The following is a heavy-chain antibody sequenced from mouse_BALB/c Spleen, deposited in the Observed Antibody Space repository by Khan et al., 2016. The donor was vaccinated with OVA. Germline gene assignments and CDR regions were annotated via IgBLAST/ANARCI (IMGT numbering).Heavy chain of an antibody. CDR2: ISTYDGNT. J-gene: IGHJ2*01. Sequence: QVQLQQSGPELVRPGVSVKISCKGSGYTFPDYAMYWVKQSPAKSLEWIGLISTYDGNTNYNQKFKGKATMTVDKSSSTAYMELARLTSEDSAIDYCARRAYDGYYDYGGQGTALTVSA. CDR1: GYTFPDYA. V-gene: IGHV1S137*01. CDR3: ARRAYDGYYDY. D-gene: IGHD2-3*01.